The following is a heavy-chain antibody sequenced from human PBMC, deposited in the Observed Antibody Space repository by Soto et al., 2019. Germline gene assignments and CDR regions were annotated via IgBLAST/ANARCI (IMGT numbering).Heavy chain of an antibody. CDR2: IIPIFGTA. J-gene: IGHJ6*02. CDR3: ARDQEPVGATVSRFYYGMDV. Sequence: SVKVSCKASGGTFSSYAISWVRQAPGQGLEWMGGIIPIFGTANYAQKFQGRVTITADESTSTAYMELSSLRSEDTAVYYCARDQEPVGATVSRFYYGMDVWGQGTTVTVSS. V-gene: IGHV1-69*13. D-gene: IGHD1-26*01. CDR1: GGTFSSYA.